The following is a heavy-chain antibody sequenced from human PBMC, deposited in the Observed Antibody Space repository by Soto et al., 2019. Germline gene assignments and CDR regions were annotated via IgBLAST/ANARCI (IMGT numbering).Heavy chain of an antibody. CDR1: GFSLSNARMG. Sequence: SGPTLVNPTGTLTLTCTVSGFSLSNARMGVSWIRQPPGKALEWVAHIFSNDEKSYSTSLKNRLNISKDTSKSQVVLTMNNMDHVETATYYCARTKVVYYGSGSYYKGGWDYYYYGMDVWGQGTTVTVS. V-gene: IGHV2-26*01. CDR3: ARTKVVYYGSGSYYKGGWDYYYYGMDV. CDR2: IFSNDEK. J-gene: IGHJ6*02. D-gene: IGHD3-10*01.